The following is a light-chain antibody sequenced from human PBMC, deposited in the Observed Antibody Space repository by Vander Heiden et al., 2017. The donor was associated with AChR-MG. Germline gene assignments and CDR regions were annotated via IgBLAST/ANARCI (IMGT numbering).Light chain of an antibody. CDR3: CAYAGIDTYV. V-gene: IGLV2-11*01. Sequence: QPRPTQPPSVPESPGLEVTTSCTGSSSDVGNYNYVSWYQQYPDTAPKVIIFDVSERAAGVPGRFSASKSANTASLTISGLQPDDEADYYYCAYAGIDTYVFGTGTKVTVL. CDR2: DVS. CDR1: SSDVGNYNY. J-gene: IGLJ1*01.